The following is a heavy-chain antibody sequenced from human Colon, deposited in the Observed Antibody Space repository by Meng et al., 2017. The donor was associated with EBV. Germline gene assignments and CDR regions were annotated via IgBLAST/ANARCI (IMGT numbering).Heavy chain of an antibody. D-gene: IGHD6-19*01. CDR3: VRSSGWVKTGFDP. V-gene: IGHV4-39*01. J-gene: IGHJ5*02. CDR2: IGHSGFT. CDR1: GGSTSTSCYY. Sequence: QLQGSGPWRVQPSEALSLTCRVSGGSTSTSCYYCGWIRQPPGKGLEWIGSIGHSGFTYYTPSLKSRVTVSIDTSRNQFSLWLTSVTAADTAVYYCVRSSGWVKTGFDPWGQGTLVTVSS.